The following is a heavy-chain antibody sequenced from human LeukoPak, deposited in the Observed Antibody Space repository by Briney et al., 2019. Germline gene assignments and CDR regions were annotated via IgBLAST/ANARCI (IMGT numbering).Heavy chain of an antibody. CDR1: GGTFSSYA. V-gene: IGHV1-69*05. J-gene: IGHJ4*02. D-gene: IGHD6-19*01. Sequence: ASVTVSFTASGGTFSSYAISWVRQAPGQGLEWMGGIIPIFGTANYAQKFQGRVTITTDESTSTAYMELSSLRSEDTAVYYCAGGTGYSSGWYLLFDYWGQGTLVTVSS. CDR2: IIPIFGTA. CDR3: AGGTGYSSGWYLLFDY.